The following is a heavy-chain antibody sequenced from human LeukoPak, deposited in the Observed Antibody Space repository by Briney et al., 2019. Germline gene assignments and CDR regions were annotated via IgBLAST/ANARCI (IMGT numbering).Heavy chain of an antibody. CDR2: IYHSGST. V-gene: IGHV4-4*02. D-gene: IGHD3-10*01. CDR3: ARGLRVRGVIITKGNWFDP. J-gene: IGHJ5*02. CDR1: GGSISSSSW. Sequence: SETLSLTCTVSGGSISSSSWWSRVRQPPGKGLEWIGEIYHSGSTNYNPSLKSRVTISVDKSKNQFSLKLSSVTAADTAVYYCARGLRVRGVIITKGNWFDPWGQGTLVTVSS.